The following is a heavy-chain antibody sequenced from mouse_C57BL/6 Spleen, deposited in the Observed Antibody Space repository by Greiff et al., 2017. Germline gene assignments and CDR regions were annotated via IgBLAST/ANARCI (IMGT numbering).Heavy chain of an antibody. CDR2: INPNNGGT. J-gene: IGHJ2*01. CDR1: GYTFTDYY. V-gene: IGHV1-26*01. CDR3: ARSGEDDGYFLDY. Sequence: EVQLQQSGPELVKPGASVKISCKASGYTFTDYYMNWVKQSHGKSLEWIGDINPNNGGTSYNQKFKGKATLTVDKSSSTAYMELRSLTSEDSAVYYGARSGEDDGYFLDYWGQGTTLTVSS. D-gene: IGHD2-3*01.